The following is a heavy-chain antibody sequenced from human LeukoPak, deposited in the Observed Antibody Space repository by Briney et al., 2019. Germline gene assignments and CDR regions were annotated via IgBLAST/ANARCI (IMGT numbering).Heavy chain of an antibody. CDR2: IWPDGSKK. CDR3: AKISSSGESNFDY. CDR1: GFTFSTYA. Sequence: GGSLRLSCAASGFTFSTYAMHWVRQAPGKGLEWVAFIWPDGSKKYYADSVKGRFAISRENSKNTVYLQMNDLRPEDTALYFCAKISSSGESNFDYWGQGTLLTVSS. D-gene: IGHD6-25*01. J-gene: IGHJ4*02. V-gene: IGHV3-30*02.